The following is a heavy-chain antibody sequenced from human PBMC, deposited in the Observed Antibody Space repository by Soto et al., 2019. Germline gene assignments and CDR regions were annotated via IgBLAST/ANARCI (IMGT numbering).Heavy chain of an antibody. CDR1: GFTVSSSY. Sequence: PGGSLRLSCAASGFTVSSSYMTWVRQAPGKGLEWVSLIYSGGDTYYADSVKGRFTISRDSFTNTLFLQMNSLRAEDTAVYYCARDRGYQLLLDYYYYMDVWGQGATVTVSS. V-gene: IGHV3-66*01. CDR2: IYSGGDT. J-gene: IGHJ6*03. CDR3: ARDRGYQLLLDYYYYMDV. D-gene: IGHD2-2*01.